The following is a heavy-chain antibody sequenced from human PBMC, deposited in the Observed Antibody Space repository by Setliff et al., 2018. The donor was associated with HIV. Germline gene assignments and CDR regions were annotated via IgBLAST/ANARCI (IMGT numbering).Heavy chain of an antibody. CDR1: GFTFHDYA. J-gene: IGHJ4*02. Sequence: PGGSLRLSCAASGFTFHDYALHWVRQGPGKGLEWVSSINWNSGNNEYYADSVKGRFTISRDNSKNTLYLQMNSLRAEDTAVYYCAKTQTLVANNPFDYWGQGTLVTVSS. CDR2: INWNSGNNE. V-gene: IGHV3-23*05. CDR3: AKTQTLVANNPFDY. D-gene: IGHD5-12*01.